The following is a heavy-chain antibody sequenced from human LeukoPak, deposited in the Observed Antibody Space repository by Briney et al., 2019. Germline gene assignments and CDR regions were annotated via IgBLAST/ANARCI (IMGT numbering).Heavy chain of an antibody. Sequence: SETLSLTCTVSGGSISNYYWSWIRQPAGKGLEWIGRIYASGSTNYNPSLKSRVTMSVDTSKNQLSLKLSSVTAADTAVYYCARGSEFFKYWYFDLWGRGTLVTVSS. CDR3: ARGSEFFKYWYFDL. CDR2: IYASGST. J-gene: IGHJ2*01. CDR1: GGSISNYY. V-gene: IGHV4-4*07. D-gene: IGHD3-10*01.